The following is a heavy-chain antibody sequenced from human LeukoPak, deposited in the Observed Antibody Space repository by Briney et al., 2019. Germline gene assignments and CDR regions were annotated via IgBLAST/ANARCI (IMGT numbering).Heavy chain of an antibody. CDR3: ARDRAYSDRDY. V-gene: IGHV3-21*01. J-gene: IGHJ4*02. Sequence: GGSLRLSCAASGFTFSSYSMNWVRQAPGKGLEWVSSISSSSSYIYYADSVKGRFTISRDNAKNSLYPQMNSLRAEDTAVYYCARDRAYSDRDYGGKGPLVTVPS. CDR1: GFTFSSYS. CDR2: ISSSSSYI. D-gene: IGHD2-21*01.